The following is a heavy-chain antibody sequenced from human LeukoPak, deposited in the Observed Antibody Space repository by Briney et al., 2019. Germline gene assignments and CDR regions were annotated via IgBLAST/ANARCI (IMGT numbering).Heavy chain of an antibody. D-gene: IGHD1-26*01. CDR3: AKGGSVGATSYYFDY. CDR2: ISGSGGST. Sequence: GGSLRLSCAASGFTFSSYAMSWVRQAPGKGLEWVSAISGSGGSTYYADSVKGRFTTSRDNSKNTLYLQMNSLRAEDTAVYYCAKGGSVGATSYYFDYWGQGTLVTVSS. V-gene: IGHV3-23*01. J-gene: IGHJ4*02. CDR1: GFTFSSYA.